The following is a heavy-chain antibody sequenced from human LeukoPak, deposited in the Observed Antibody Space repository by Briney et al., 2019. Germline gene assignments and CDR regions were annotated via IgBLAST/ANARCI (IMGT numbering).Heavy chain of an antibody. Sequence: PGGSLRLSCAASGFTFSSYWMHWVRQAPGKGLVWVSRINSDGSSTSYADSVKGRFTISRDNAKNTLYLQMNSLRAEDTAVYYCARGPPVVVTQGPNWFDPWGQGTLVTVSS. CDR2: INSDGSST. D-gene: IGHD3-22*01. CDR1: GFTFSSYW. J-gene: IGHJ5*02. V-gene: IGHV3-74*01. CDR3: ARGPPVVVTQGPNWFDP.